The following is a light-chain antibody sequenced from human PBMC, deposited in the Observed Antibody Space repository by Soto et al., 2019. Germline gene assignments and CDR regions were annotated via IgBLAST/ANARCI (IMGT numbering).Light chain of an antibody. CDR2: DVS. Sequence: QSVLTQPASLSGSPGQSVTISCTGTNSEVGGYKYVSWYQHHPGKAPKFMIYDVSNRPSGVSNRFSGSKSGNTASLIISGLQAEDEADYYCSSYTSSSTLSTYVFGTGTKVTVL. CDR1: NSEVGGYKY. J-gene: IGLJ1*01. V-gene: IGLV2-14*03. CDR3: SSYTSSSTLSTYV.